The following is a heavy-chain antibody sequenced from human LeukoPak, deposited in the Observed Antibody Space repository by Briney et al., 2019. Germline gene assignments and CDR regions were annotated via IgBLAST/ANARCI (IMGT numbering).Heavy chain of an antibody. V-gene: IGHV3-23*01. D-gene: IGHD3-10*01. CDR3: AKVEGGSYGPADAFDI. Sequence: GGSLRLSCAASGFTFSSYGMSWVRQAPGKGLEWVSAISGSGGSTYYADSVKGRFTISRDNSKNTLYLQMNSLRAEDTAVYYCAKVEGGSYGPADAFDIWGQGTMVTVSS. J-gene: IGHJ3*02. CDR2: ISGSGGST. CDR1: GFTFSSYG.